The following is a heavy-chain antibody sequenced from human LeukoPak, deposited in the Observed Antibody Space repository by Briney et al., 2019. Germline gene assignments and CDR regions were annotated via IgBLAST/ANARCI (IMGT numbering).Heavy chain of an antibody. J-gene: IGHJ4*02. D-gene: IGHD5-24*01. CDR3: AKDPTDAAGDGYNQYDY. V-gene: IGHV3-23*01. Sequence: PGGSLRLSCAASGFTFSSYAMSWVRQAPGKGLEWVSAISGSGGSTYYADSVKGRFTISRDNSKNTLYLQMNSLRAEDTAVYYCAKDPTDAAGDGYNQYDYWGQENLVTVSS. CDR1: GFTFSSYA. CDR2: ISGSGGST.